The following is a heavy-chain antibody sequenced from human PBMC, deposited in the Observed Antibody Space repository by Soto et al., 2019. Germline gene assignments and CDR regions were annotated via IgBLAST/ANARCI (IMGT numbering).Heavy chain of an antibody. D-gene: IGHD2-2*01. Sequence: SETLSLTCTVSGGSINSVGYYWVWIRQPPGKGLEWIGSIYYSGTTDYNPSLTSRVTISVDTSKNRFSLKLSSVTAADTAVYYCAKRRVVPTARYYYYGMDVWGQGTTVTVSS. V-gene: IGHV4-39*01. CDR2: IYYSGTT. CDR3: AKRRVVPTARYYYYGMDV. J-gene: IGHJ6*02. CDR1: GGSINSVGYY.